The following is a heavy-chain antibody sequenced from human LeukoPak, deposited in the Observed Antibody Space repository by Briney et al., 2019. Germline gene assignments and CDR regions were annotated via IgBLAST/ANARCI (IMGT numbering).Heavy chain of an antibody. CDR2: FRGSGVAT. Sequence: GGSLRLSCAASGFTFSTFAMIWVRQPPGKGLEWVSGFRGSGVATFYADSVKGRFTISRDNSKNTLYLQMNSLRAEDTAVYYCAKGQRFYGEYYFDYWGQGTLVTVSS. CDR1: GFTFSTFA. D-gene: IGHD4-17*01. J-gene: IGHJ4*02. V-gene: IGHV3-23*01. CDR3: AKGQRFYGEYYFDY.